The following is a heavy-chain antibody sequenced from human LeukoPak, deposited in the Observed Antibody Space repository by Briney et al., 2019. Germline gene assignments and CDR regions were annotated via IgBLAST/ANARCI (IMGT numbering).Heavy chain of an antibody. CDR1: GFTFSTYW. V-gene: IGHV3-20*04. J-gene: IGHJ4*02. D-gene: IGHD6-13*01. CDR2: INWNGGST. Sequence: GGSLRLSCAASGFTFSTYWMTWVRQAPGKGLEWVSGINWNGGSTGYADSVKGRFTVSRDNAKNSLYLQMNSLRAEDTAVYYCARDLDSSTWYRGFDYWGQGTLVTVSS. CDR3: ARDLDSSTWYRGFDY.